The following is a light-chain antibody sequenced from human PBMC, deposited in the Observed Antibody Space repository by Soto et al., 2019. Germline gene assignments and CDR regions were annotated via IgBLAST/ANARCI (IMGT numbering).Light chain of an antibody. CDR3: QQANSFPLT. CDR2: AAS. CDR1: QGISSW. V-gene: IGKV1-12*01. J-gene: IGKJ4*01. Sequence: DIQFTQSPSAVAAYVRNTGRITCRSSQGISSWLAWYQQKPGKAPKLLIYAASSLQSGVPSRFSGSGSGTDFTLTISSLRTEDFATYSCQQANSFPLTFGGGTKVDIK.